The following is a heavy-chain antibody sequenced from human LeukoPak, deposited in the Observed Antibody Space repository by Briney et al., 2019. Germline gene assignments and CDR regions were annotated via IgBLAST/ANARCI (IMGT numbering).Heavy chain of an antibody. Sequence: ASVKVSCKASGYTFSSSYIHWVRQAPGQGLEWMGIINPSGGTTIYAQRFQGRVTMTWDMSTSTDYMELSSLTAEDTAVYFCARDNSARDTAWWFDPWGQGTLVTVSS. D-gene: IGHD3-10*01. CDR1: GYTFSSSY. J-gene: IGHJ5*02. CDR2: INPSGGTT. V-gene: IGHV1-46*01. CDR3: ARDNSARDTAWWFDP.